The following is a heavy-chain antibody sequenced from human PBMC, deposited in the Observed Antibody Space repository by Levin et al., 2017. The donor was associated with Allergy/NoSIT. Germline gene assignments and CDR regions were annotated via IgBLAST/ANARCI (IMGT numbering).Heavy chain of an antibody. CDR3: ARGGRYSSTRKPFDY. J-gene: IGHJ4*02. D-gene: IGHD6-13*01. V-gene: IGHV4-34*01. CDR1: GGSFSGYY. Sequence: RSQTLSLTCAVFGGSFSGYYWIWIRQPPGKGLEWIGEISHSGSTNYNPSLKSRVTMSVDTSRNQFSLKLSSVTAADTAIYFCARGGRYSSTRKPFDYWGQGTLVTVSS. CDR2: ISHSGST.